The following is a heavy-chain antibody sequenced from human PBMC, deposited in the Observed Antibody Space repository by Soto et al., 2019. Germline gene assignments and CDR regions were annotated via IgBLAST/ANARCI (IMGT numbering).Heavy chain of an antibody. Sequence: QVQLQESGPGLVKPSETLSLTCTVSGGSISSYYWSWIRQPPGKGLEWIGYIYYSGSTNYNPSLKSRVTISVDTSKNQFSLKLSSVTAADTAVYYCARDLLVGDGSSDYWGQGALVTVSS. D-gene: IGHD1-26*01. CDR3: ARDLLVGDGSSDY. V-gene: IGHV4-59*01. CDR1: GGSISSYY. CDR2: IYYSGST. J-gene: IGHJ4*02.